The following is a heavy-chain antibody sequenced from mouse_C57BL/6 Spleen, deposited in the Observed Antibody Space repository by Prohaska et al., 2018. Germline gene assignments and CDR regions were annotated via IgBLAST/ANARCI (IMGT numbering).Heavy chain of an antibody. D-gene: IGHD2-5*01. CDR2: ISDGGSYT. CDR1: GFTFSSYA. J-gene: IGHJ2*01. V-gene: IGHV5-4*01. CDR3: ARDYSNYADY. Sequence: LKLSCAASGFTFSSYAMSWVRQTPENRLEWVATISDGGSYTYYPDNVKGRFTISRDNAKNNLYLQMSHLKSEDTAMYYCARDYSNYADYWGQGTTLTVSS.